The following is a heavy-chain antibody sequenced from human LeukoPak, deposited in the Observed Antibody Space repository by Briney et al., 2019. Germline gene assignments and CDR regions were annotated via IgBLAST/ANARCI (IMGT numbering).Heavy chain of an antibody. V-gene: IGHV4-39*07. CDR2: IYYSGST. CDR1: GGSISSSSYY. J-gene: IGHJ4*02. D-gene: IGHD3-10*01. Sequence: SETLTLTCTVSGGSISSSSYYWGWIRQPPGKGLEWIGSIYYSGSTYYNPSLKGRVTISVDTSKNQFSLKLSSVTAADTAVYYCARGYGSGSYFDYWGQGTLVTVSS. CDR3: ARGYGSGSYFDY.